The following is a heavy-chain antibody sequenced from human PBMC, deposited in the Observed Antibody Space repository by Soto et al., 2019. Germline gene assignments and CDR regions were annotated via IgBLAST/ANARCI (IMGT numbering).Heavy chain of an antibody. Sequence: GGSLRLSCAASGFTFSSYGMHWVRQAPCKGLEWVAVIWYDGSNKYYADSVKGRFTISRDNSKNTLYLQMNSLRAEDTAVYYCARDRGYCSGGSCGFDYWGQGTLVTVSS. J-gene: IGHJ4*02. CDR1: GFTFSSYG. V-gene: IGHV3-33*01. CDR3: ARDRGYCSGGSCGFDY. CDR2: IWYDGSNK. D-gene: IGHD2-15*01.